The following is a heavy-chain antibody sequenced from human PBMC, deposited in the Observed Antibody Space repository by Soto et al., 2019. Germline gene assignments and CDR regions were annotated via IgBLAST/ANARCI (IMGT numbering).Heavy chain of an antibody. CDR1: GFTFSSYA. V-gene: IGHV3-30-3*01. Sequence: QVQLVESGGGVVQPGRSLRLSCAASGFTFSSYAMHWVRQAPGKGLEWVAVISYDGSNKYYADSVKGRFTISRDNSKNTLYLQMNSLRAEDTAVYYCARDLEQLVHDDYCMDVCGQGTTVTVSS. D-gene: IGHD6-6*01. J-gene: IGHJ6*02. CDR2: ISYDGSNK. CDR3: ARDLEQLVHDDYCMDV.